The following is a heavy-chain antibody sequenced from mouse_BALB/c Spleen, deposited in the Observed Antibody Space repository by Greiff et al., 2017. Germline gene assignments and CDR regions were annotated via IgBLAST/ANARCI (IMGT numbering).Heavy chain of an antibody. D-gene: IGHD2-14*01. V-gene: IGHV3-6*02. Sequence: DVKLQESGPGLVKPSQSLSLTCSVTGYSITSGYYWNWIRQFPGNKLEWMGYISYDGSNNYNPSLKNRISITRDTSKNQFFLKLNSVTTEDTATYYCARDVGTTPYWYFDVWGAGTTVTVSS. CDR3: ARDVGTTPYWYFDV. CDR2: ISYDGSN. CDR1: GYSITSGYY. J-gene: IGHJ1*01.